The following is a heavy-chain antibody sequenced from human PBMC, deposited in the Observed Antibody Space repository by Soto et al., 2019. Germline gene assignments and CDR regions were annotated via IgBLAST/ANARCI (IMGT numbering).Heavy chain of an antibody. J-gene: IGHJ4*02. CDR1: GGSISSRSSY. D-gene: IGHD5-12*01. CDR3: AKYEVATMFDY. Sequence: SETLSLTCTVSGGSISSRSSYGGWIRQPPGKGLEWIGSIYYSGASQCNPSLKSRVTISLDTSKNQFSLRLSSVTAADTAVYYCAKYEVATMFDYWGQGTLVTVSS. CDR2: IYYSGAS. V-gene: IGHV4-39*01.